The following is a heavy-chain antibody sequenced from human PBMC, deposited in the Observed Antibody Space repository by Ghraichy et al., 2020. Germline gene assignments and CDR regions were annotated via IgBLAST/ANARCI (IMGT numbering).Heavy chain of an antibody. D-gene: IGHD1-26*01. CDR1: GFTFSSFW. CDR3: ARGGAPWALDF. CDR2: IKPDGTET. V-gene: IGHV3-7*01. J-gene: IGHJ3*01. Sequence: GGSLRLSCTASGFTFSSFWMAWVRQAPGKGLEWVASIKPDGTETNYGESAKGRLTISRDNGKKSLNLQMNSLRAEDTAVYYCARGGAPWALDFWGQGTKVTVS.